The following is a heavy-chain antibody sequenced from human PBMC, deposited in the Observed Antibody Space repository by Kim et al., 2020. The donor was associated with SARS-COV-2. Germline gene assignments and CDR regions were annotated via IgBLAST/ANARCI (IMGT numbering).Heavy chain of an antibody. CDR3: ARDLKDYDSSGYLEYFQH. Sequence: GGSLRLSCAASGFTFSSYAMHWVRQAPGKGLEWVAVISYDGSNKYYADSVKGRFTISRDNSKNTLYLQMNSLRAEDTAVYYCARDLKDYDSSGYLEYFQHWGQGTLVTVSS. CDR2: ISYDGSNK. CDR1: GFTFSSYA. V-gene: IGHV3-30*04. D-gene: IGHD3-22*01. J-gene: IGHJ1*01.